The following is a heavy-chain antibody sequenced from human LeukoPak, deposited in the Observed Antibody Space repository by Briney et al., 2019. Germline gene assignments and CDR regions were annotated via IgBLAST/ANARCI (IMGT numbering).Heavy chain of an antibody. CDR2: ISGSGLTM. J-gene: IGHJ4*02. CDR1: GFTFSNYE. V-gene: IGHV3-48*03. Sequence: GGSLRLSCAASGFTFSNYEMNWVRQAPGRGLEWVSYISGSGLTMYYADSVRGRFTISRDNAKNSLYLQMNSLRAEDTAVYYCARRTTGDDYWGQGTLVTVSS. CDR3: ARRTTGDDY. D-gene: IGHD4-17*01.